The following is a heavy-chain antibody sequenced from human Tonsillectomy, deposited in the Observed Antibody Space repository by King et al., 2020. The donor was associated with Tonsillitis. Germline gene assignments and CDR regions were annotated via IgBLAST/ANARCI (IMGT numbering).Heavy chain of an antibody. CDR2: IDHSGST. CDR1: GYSISSGYY. Sequence: VQLQESGPGLVKPSETLSLICTVSGYSISSGYYWGWIRQPPGKGLEWIGSIDHSGSTYYNPSLKSRVTISVDTSKNHFSLKLRSVTAADTAVYSCARRAGDWEFDYWGQGTLVTVSS. D-gene: IGHD3/OR15-3a*01. J-gene: IGHJ4*02. V-gene: IGHV4-38-2*02. CDR3: ARRAGDWEFDY.